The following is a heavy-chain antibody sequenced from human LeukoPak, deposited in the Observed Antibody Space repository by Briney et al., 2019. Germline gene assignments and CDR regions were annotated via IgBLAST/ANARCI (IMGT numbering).Heavy chain of an antibody. D-gene: IGHD2-8*01. V-gene: IGHV6-1*01. CDR2: TYYRSKWSN. CDR1: GDSVPSNAAT. Sequence: SQTLSLTCAISGDSVPSNAATWNWIRQSPSRGLEGLGRTYYRSKWSNDDAMSVESRLTVNPDTSKIQCSLQLNSVTPEDTAVYYCARALGVVFDYWGQGTLVTVSS. CDR3: ARALGVVFDY. J-gene: IGHJ4*02.